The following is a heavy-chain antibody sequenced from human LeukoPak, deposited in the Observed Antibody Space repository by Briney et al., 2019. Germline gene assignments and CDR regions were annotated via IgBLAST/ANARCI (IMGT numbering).Heavy chain of an antibody. CDR3: AKWGPYCVGDYCPALDS. CDR1: GFTFRTYA. D-gene: IGHD2-21*02. V-gene: IGHV3-30-3*01. CDR2: ISYDGSNK. J-gene: IGHJ4*02. Sequence: AGGSLRLSCAASGFTFRTYAMHWVRQAPGKGLEWVTVISYDGSNKYYADSVKGRFTISRDNSKNTLYLQMNSLRAEDTAVYYCAKWGPYCVGDYCPALDSWGPGTLVTVSS.